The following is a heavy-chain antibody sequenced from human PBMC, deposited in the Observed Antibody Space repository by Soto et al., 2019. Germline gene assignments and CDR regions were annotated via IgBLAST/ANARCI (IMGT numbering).Heavy chain of an antibody. CDR3: ARDPRVTTVTGDAFDI. CDR2: VYISGST. D-gene: IGHD4-17*01. V-gene: IGHV4-4*07. J-gene: IGHJ3*02. Sequence: QVQLQESGPGLVKPSETLSLTCTVSGGSIGTHYWNWIRQPAGKGLEWIGRVYISGSTDYNPSVKSRGSLSVDTSKNHFSLRLTSVTAADTAVYYCARDPRVTTVTGDAFDIWGQGIMVIVSS. CDR1: GGSIGTHY.